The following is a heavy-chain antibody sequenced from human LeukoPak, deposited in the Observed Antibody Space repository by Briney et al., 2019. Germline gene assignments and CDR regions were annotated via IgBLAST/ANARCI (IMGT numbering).Heavy chain of an antibody. CDR2: ISYDGSHK. CDR1: GFTFSSYA. D-gene: IGHD4-23*01. CDR3: ARGARKGDDYGGFFDN. Sequence: GGSLRLSCAASGFTFSSYAMSWVRQAPGKGLEWVAVISYDGSHKDYADSVKGRFTMSRDNSKNTLYLQMNSLRAEDTAVYHCARGARKGDDYGGFFDNWGQGILVTVSS. J-gene: IGHJ4*02. V-gene: IGHV3-30*04.